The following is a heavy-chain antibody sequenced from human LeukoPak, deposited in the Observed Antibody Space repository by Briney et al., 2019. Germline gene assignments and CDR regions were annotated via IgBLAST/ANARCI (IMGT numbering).Heavy chain of an antibody. CDR1: GYSFTTYW. D-gene: IGHD2-21*02. J-gene: IGHJ3*02. V-gene: IGHV5-51*01. CDR3: ARWVTADRGKKDAFDI. Sequence: GESLEISCKASGYSFTTYWIGWVRQMPGKGLEWMGIIFPADSDTRYGPSFQGQVTVSVDKSITTAYLQWSSLKASDTAMYYCARWVTADRGKKDAFDIWGQGTMVTVSS. CDR2: IFPADSDT.